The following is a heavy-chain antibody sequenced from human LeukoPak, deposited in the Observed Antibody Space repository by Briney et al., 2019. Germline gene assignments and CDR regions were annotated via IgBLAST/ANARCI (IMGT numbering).Heavy chain of an antibody. V-gene: IGHV4-34*01. Sequence: SETLSLTCAVYGGSFSGYYWSWIRQPPGKGLEWIGEINESGSTNYNPSLKSRVTISVDTSKNQFSLKLNSVTAADTAVYYCASLIQLWLSSERADYGFDIWGQGTMVTVSS. J-gene: IGHJ3*02. CDR3: ASLIQLWLSSERADYGFDI. CDR2: INESGST. D-gene: IGHD5-18*01. CDR1: GGSFSGYY.